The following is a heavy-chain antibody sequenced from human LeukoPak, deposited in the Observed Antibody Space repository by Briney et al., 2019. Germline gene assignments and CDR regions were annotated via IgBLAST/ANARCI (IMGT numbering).Heavy chain of an antibody. Sequence: WRSLRLSCAASGCTFSDYAMHWVRQPPGKGLEWVSGINWNSGGIRYADSVKGRFAISRDNAKNSLYLQVNSLRVEDTAFYYCAKGRSNYYYFAMDVWGQGTTVTVSS. D-gene: IGHD3/OR15-3a*01. CDR3: AKGRSNYYYFAMDV. CDR2: INWNSGGI. CDR1: GCTFSDYA. V-gene: IGHV3-9*01. J-gene: IGHJ6*02.